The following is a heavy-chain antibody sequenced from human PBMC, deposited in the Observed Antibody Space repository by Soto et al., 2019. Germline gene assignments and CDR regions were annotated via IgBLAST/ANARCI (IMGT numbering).Heavy chain of an antibody. J-gene: IGHJ6*02. Sequence: SEXLSLTCTVSGGFISDYYWTWIRQIPGKGLEYIGYNYYRGSTNYNPSLKSRGTISVDMSKKQFSLKLNSVTAADTAVYYCARGVRFFDWLFPSMDVWGQGTTVT. D-gene: IGHD3-9*01. CDR1: GGFISDYY. CDR3: ARGVRFFDWLFPSMDV. CDR2: NYYRGST. V-gene: IGHV4-59*08.